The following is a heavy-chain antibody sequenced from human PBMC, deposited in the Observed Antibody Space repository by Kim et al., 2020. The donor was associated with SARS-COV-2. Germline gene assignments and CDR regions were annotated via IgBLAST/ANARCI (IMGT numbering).Heavy chain of an antibody. CDR1: GYSFTDYW. Sequence: GESLKISCQASGYSFTDYWIGWVRQMPGRGLEWMAIIYPRDSETRHSPSFQGRVHISADQYLTTAYLEWVSLKPSDPAIYYCARRDLYSAAWYRADFWGRGTLVTVSS. D-gene: IGHD1-26*01. CDR2: IYPRDSET. CDR3: ARRDLYSAAWYRADF. V-gene: IGHV5-51*01. J-gene: IGHJ4*02.